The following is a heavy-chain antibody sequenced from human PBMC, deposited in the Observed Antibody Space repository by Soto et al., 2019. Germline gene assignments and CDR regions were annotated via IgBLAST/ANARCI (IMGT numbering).Heavy chain of an antibody. J-gene: IGHJ6*02. CDR3: ACRPSISTYYDFWSGYYTPHYYYYYGTDV. D-gene: IGHD3-3*01. Sequence: SVKVSCKASGGTFSSYAISWVRQAPGQGLEWMGGIIPIFGTANYAQKFQGRVTITADKSTSTAYMELSSLRSEDTAVYYCACRPSISTYYDFWSGYYTPHYYYYYGTDVWGQGTTVTVSS. CDR1: GGTFSSYA. CDR2: IIPIFGTA. V-gene: IGHV1-69*06.